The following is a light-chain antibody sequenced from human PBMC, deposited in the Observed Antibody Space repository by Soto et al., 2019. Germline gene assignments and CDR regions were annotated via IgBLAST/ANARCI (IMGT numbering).Light chain of an antibody. Sequence: QSSLTRPASVSGSPGRSITISCTGTSGDIGSYNRVSWYQQHPGKAPKLIIYEVTDRPSGVSNRFYGSKSGNTASLTISGLQAEDEAEYYCSSYTNINTRACVFGTGTKVTVL. CDR1: SGDIGSYNR. CDR2: EVT. J-gene: IGLJ1*01. CDR3: SSYTNINTRACV. V-gene: IGLV2-14*01.